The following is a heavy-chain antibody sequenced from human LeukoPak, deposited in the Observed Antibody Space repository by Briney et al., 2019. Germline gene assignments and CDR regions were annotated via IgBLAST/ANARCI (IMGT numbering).Heavy chain of an antibody. V-gene: IGHV4-34*01. CDR2: INHSVST. Sequence: PSETLSLTCAVYGGSFSGYYWSWVRQPPGKGLEWIGEINHSVSTNYNPSLKSRVTISVDTSKNQFSLKLSSVTAADTAVYYCARGKSSSWFFRGLMAFDIWGQGTMVTVSS. CDR3: ARGKSSSWFFRGLMAFDI. CDR1: GGSFSGYY. J-gene: IGHJ3*02. D-gene: IGHD6-13*01.